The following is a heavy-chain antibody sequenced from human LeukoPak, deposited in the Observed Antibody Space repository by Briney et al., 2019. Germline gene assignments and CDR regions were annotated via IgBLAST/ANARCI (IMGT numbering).Heavy chain of an antibody. V-gene: IGHV3-23*01. D-gene: IGHD3-3*01. CDR2: TSGSGGST. CDR1: GFTFNNFA. J-gene: IGHJ4*02. Sequence: GGSLRLSCAASGFTFNNFAMSWVRQAPGKWLEWVSSTSGSGGSTYYADSVKGRFTISRDNSKNTLYLQMNSLRAADTALYYCAKRGSYDFWSGYYYDYWGRGTPVTVSS. CDR3: AKRGSYDFWSGYYYDY.